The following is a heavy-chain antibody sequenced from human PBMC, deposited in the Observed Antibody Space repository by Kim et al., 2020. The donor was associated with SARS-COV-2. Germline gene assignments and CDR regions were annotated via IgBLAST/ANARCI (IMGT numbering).Heavy chain of an antibody. Sequence: ASVKVSCKASGYTFTSYAMNWVRQAPGQGLEWMGWINTNTGNPTYAQGFTGRFVFSLDTSVSTAYLHISSLKAEDTAMYYCARCGLNLDIVVVVAATTRRLNYWGQGTLVTVSS. J-gene: IGHJ4*02. D-gene: IGHD2-15*01. CDR2: INTNTGNP. CDR3: ARCGLNLDIVVVVAATTRRLNY. V-gene: IGHV7-4-1*02. CDR1: GYTFTSYA.